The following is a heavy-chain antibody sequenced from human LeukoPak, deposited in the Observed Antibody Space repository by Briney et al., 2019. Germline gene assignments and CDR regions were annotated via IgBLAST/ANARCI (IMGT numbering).Heavy chain of an antibody. J-gene: IGHJ4*02. V-gene: IGHV1-2*02. Sequence: ASVKVSCKASGYTFTGYYMHWVRQAPGQGLEWMGWINPNSGGTNYAQKFQGRVTMTRDTSISTAYMELSRLRSDDTAVYYCARDRYSSSWYEGDYWGQGTLVTVSS. D-gene: IGHD6-13*01. CDR1: GYTFTGYY. CDR2: INPNSGGT. CDR3: ARDRYSSSWYEGDY.